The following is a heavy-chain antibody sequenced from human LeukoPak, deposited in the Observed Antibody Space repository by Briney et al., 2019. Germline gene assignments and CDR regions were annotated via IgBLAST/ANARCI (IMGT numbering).Heavy chain of an antibody. Sequence: GASVKVSCKASGYTFTSYDINWVRQATGQGLEWMGWMNPNSGNTGYAQKFQGRVTMTRNTSISTAYMELSSPRSEDTAVYYCARGSSGWYHLGYYYYGMDVWGQGTTVTVSS. CDR1: GYTFTSYD. J-gene: IGHJ6*02. CDR3: ARGSSGWYHLGYYYYGMDV. D-gene: IGHD6-19*01. V-gene: IGHV1-8*01. CDR2: MNPNSGNT.